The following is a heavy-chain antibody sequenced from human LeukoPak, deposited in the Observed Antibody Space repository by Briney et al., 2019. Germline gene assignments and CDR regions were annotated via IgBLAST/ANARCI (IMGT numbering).Heavy chain of an antibody. Sequence: SQTLSLTCNVSRYSISSGYFWAWIRQPPGKGLEWIGSIYHSGTPYFNPSLRSRVTILVDTSKNQFSLNLRSVTAADTAVYYCARDFEIGPDYSDTSGFDYWGQGTLVTVSS. D-gene: IGHD3-22*01. J-gene: IGHJ4*02. V-gene: IGHV4-38-2*02. CDR3: ARDFEIGPDYSDTSGFDY. CDR2: IYHSGTP. CDR1: RYSISSGYF.